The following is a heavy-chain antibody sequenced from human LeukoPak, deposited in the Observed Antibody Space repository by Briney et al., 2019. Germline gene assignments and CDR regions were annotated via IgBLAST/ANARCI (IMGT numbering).Heavy chain of an antibody. J-gene: IGHJ1*01. Sequence: GESLKISCKGSGYSFSDHWIGWVRQMPGKGLEWMGIIYPDDSDTTYSPSFQGQVTISADKSISTAYLQWSSLKASDTAMYYCARGGYSDSTGYYHEHFQHWGQGTLVTVSS. CDR2: IYPDDSDT. D-gene: IGHD3-22*01. V-gene: IGHV5-51*01. CDR1: GYSFSDHW. CDR3: ARGGYSDSTGYYHEHFQH.